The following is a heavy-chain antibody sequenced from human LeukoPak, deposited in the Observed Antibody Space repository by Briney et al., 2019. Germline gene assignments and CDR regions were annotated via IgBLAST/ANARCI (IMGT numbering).Heavy chain of an antibody. CDR2: ISSSSSYK. V-gene: IGHV3-21*06. D-gene: IGHD4-17*01. J-gene: IGHJ4*02. CDR1: GFSFSSYS. Sequence: GGSLRLSCTASGFSFSSYSMNWVRQAPGEGLEWVSCISSSSSYKNYADSVKGRFTISRDNDRNSLYLRMNSLRAEDTAVYYCARGSATVTTDLDDWGQGTLVIVSS. CDR3: ARGSATVTTDLDD.